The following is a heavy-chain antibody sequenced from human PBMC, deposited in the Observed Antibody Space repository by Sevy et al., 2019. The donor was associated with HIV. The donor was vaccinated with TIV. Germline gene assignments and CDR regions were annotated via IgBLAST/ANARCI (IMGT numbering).Heavy chain of an antibody. V-gene: IGHV3-30-3*01. CDR2: ISYDGSNK. CDR1: GFTFSSYA. CDR3: AREGIAVAGTPNWFDP. Sequence: GGSLRLSCAASGFTFSSYAMHWVRQAPGKGLEWVAVISYDGSNKYYADSVKGRFTISRDNSKNTLYLQMNSLRAEDTAVSYCAREGIAVAGTPNWFDPWGQGTLVTVSS. D-gene: IGHD6-19*01. J-gene: IGHJ5*02.